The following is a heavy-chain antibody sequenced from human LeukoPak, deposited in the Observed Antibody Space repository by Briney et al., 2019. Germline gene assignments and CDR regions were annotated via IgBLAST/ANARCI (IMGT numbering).Heavy chain of an antibody. CDR1: GLTLSSNW. D-gene: IGHD4/OR15-4a*01. CDR3: AREALYGGNRGFDY. V-gene: IGHV3-7*05. Sequence: AGGSLRLSCAASGLTLSSNWMGWVCQAPGKGLEWVATIKEDGSQKYYVGSVKGRFTISRDNAKYSLYLQMNSLRAEDTAVYYCAREALYGGNRGFDYWGQGILVTVSS. CDR2: IKEDGSQK. J-gene: IGHJ4*02.